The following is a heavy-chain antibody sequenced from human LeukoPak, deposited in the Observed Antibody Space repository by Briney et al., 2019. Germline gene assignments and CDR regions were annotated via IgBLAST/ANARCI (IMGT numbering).Heavy chain of an antibody. J-gene: IGHJ4*02. CDR3: AREGXSXXXXXPXGXDY. CDR2: IKQDGSEK. D-gene: IGHD6-13*01. V-gene: IGHV3-7*01. CDR1: GFTFSSYW. Sequence: GGSLRLSCAASGFTFSSYWMSWVRQAPGKGLEWVANIKQDGSEKYYVDSVKGRFTITRDNAKTSLYLQMNSLRAEDTAVYYCAREGXSXXXXXPXGXDYWXXGALVTV.